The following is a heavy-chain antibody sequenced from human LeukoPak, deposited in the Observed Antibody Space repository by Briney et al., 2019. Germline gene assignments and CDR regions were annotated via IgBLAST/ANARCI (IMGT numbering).Heavy chain of an antibody. V-gene: IGHV4-59*01. J-gene: IGHJ4*02. Sequence: SETLSLTCTVSGGSISTYYWNWIRQPPGKGLEWIGYIYYSGSTNYNPSLKSRVTISVDTSKNQFSLKLSSVTAADTAVYYCARANGYSYEYWGQGTLVTVSS. CDR1: GGSISTYY. D-gene: IGHD5-18*01. CDR2: IYYSGST. CDR3: ARANGYSYEY.